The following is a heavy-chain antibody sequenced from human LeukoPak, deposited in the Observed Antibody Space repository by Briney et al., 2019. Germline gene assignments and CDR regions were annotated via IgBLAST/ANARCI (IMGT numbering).Heavy chain of an antibody. V-gene: IGHV4-38-2*01. J-gene: IGHJ4*02. Sequence: SETLSLTCAVSGYSISSGYYWGWIRQPPGKGPEWIGSVFHTGSSYYIPSLKSRVTISVDTSKNQFSLEVSSVTVADTAIYYCARGISTTGHDYWGPGTLVTVSS. CDR2: VFHTGSS. CDR1: GYSISSGYY. CDR3: ARGISTTGHDY. D-gene: IGHD4-11*01.